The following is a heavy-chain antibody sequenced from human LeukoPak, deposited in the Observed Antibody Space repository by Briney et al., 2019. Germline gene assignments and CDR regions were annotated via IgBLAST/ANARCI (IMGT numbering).Heavy chain of an antibody. CDR3: AGLAHETGVDY. Sequence: ASVKVSRKVTLTELSMHWVRQAPGKGLEWMGGFDPEDGETFYAQKFQGRVIMTEDTSTDTAYMELSSLRSEDTAMYYCAGLAHETGVDYWGQGTLVTVSS. D-gene: IGHD6-19*01. CDR1: LTELS. V-gene: IGHV1-24*01. CDR2: FDPEDGET. J-gene: IGHJ4*02.